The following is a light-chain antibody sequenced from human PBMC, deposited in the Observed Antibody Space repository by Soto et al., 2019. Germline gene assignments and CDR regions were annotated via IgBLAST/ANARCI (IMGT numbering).Light chain of an antibody. Sequence: EILFTQSPGTPSLSPGERATPSCRASQSVSSTYLAWCQQKPGQAPRLLIYGASTRATGIPDRFSGTGSGTDFTLTISRLEPEDFAVYXXXXXXXXXITFXXGTRLEIK. J-gene: IGKJ5*01. CDR2: GAS. CDR1: QSVSSTY. CDR3: XXXXXXXIT. V-gene: IGKV3-20*01.